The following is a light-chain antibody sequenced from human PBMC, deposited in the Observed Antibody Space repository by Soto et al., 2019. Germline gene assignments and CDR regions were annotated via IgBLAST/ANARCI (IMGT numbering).Light chain of an antibody. J-gene: IGKJ4*01. CDR1: QSLNNW. V-gene: IGKV1-5*03. CDR3: QQYDSYPFT. CDR2: KAS. Sequence: DIQMTQSPSTLSASVGDRVTITCRASQSLNNWLAWYQQKPGKAPKLLISKASNLKSGVPARFSGTGSGTEFTLTISSLQPDDVASDYCQQYDSYPFTFGGGTKVEI.